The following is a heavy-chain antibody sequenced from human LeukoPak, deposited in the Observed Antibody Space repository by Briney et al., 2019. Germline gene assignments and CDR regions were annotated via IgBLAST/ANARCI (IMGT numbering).Heavy chain of an antibody. CDR2: ISAYNGNT. D-gene: IGHD2-2*02. V-gene: IGHV1-18*01. J-gene: IGHJ4*02. CDR1: GYTFTSYG. Sequence: ASVKVSCKASGYTFTSYGISWVRQAPGQGLEWMGWISAYNGNTNYAQKLQGRVTMTTDTSTSTAYMELRSLRSDDTAVYYCARGYCSSTSCYTGGYWGQGTLVTVSS. CDR3: ARGYCSSTSCYTGGY.